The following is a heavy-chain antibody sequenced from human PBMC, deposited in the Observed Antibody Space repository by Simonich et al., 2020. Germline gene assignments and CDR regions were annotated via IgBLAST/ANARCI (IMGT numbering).Heavy chain of an antibody. CDR2: INPSGGST. V-gene: IGHV1-46*01. D-gene: IGHD1-26*01. Sequence: QVQLVQSGAEVKKPGASVKVSCKAYGYTFTSYYMHWVRQAPGQGLEWMGIINPSGGSTSYAQKFQGRGTMTRDTSTSTVYMELSSLRSEDTAVYYCASADSGSYWGYYYYYYGMDVWGQGTTVTVSS. J-gene: IGHJ6*02. CDR3: ASADSGSYWGYYYYYYGMDV. CDR1: GYTFTSYY.